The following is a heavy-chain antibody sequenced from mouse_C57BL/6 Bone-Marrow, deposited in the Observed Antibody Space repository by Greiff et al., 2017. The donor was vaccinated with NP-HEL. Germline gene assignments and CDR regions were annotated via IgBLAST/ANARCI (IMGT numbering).Heavy chain of an antibody. CDR3: AREGLTTVVATDDY. CDR1: GYTFTSYW. J-gene: IGHJ2*01. D-gene: IGHD1-1*01. V-gene: IGHV1-50*01. CDR2: IDPSDSYT. Sequence: VQLQQSGAELVKPGASVKLSCKASGYTFTSYWMQWVKQRPGQGLEWIGEIDPSDSYTNYNQKFKGKATLTVDTSSSTAYMQLSSLTSEDSAVYYCAREGLTTVVATDDYWGQGTTLTVSS.